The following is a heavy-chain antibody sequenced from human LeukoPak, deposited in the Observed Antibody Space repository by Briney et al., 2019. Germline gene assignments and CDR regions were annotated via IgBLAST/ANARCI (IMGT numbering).Heavy chain of an antibody. Sequence: GGSPRLSCAASGFTFSNYAMSWVRQAPGKGLEWVLGISGSGGTTYYADSVKGRFTISRDNSKNTLYLQMNSLRAEDTAVYYCATMIYDILTGHEGWYFDLWGRGTLVTVSS. D-gene: IGHD3-9*01. CDR2: ISGSGGTT. CDR1: GFTFSNYA. CDR3: ATMIYDILTGHEGWYFDL. J-gene: IGHJ2*01. V-gene: IGHV3-23*01.